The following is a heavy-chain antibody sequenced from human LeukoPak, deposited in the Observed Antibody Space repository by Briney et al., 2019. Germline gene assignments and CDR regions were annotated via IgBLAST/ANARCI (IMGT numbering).Heavy chain of an antibody. CDR2: INHSGST. D-gene: IGHD3-22*01. J-gene: IGHJ4*02. CDR3: ARATRTYYYDSSGYYYY. V-gene: IGHV4-34*01. Sequence: SETLSLTCAVYGGSFSGYYWSWIRQPPGKGLEWIGEINHSGSTNYNPSLKSRVTISVDTSKNQFSLKLSSVTAADTAVYYYARATRTYYYDSSGYYYYWGQGTLVTVSS. CDR1: GGSFSGYY.